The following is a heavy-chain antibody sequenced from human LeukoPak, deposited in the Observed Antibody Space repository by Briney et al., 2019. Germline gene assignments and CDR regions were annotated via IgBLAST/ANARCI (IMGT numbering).Heavy chain of an antibody. CDR2: ISYDGSNK. V-gene: IGHV3-30-3*01. D-gene: IGHD6-13*01. J-gene: IGHJ4*02. Sequence: PGGSLRLSCAASGFTFSSYAMHWVRQAPGKGLEWVAVISYDGSNKYYADSVKGRFTISRDNYKNTLYLQMNSLRAEDTAVYYCARDARSIAAAGTKGRYFDYWGQGTLVTVSS. CDR3: ARDARSIAAAGTKGRYFDY. CDR1: GFTFSSYA.